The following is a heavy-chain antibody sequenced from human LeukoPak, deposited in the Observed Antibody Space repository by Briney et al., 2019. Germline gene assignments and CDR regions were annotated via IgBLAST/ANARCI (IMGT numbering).Heavy chain of an antibody. CDR2: ISSSGSTI. CDR1: GFTFDDYG. J-gene: IGHJ4*02. CDR3: ARDLTGTTNREFDY. D-gene: IGHD1-7*01. Sequence: GGSLRLSCAASGFTFDDYGMSWVRQAPGKGLEWVSYISSSGSTIYYADSVKGRFTISRDNAKNSLYLQMNSLRAEDTAVYYCARDLTGTTNREFDYWGQGTLVTVSS. V-gene: IGHV3-48*03.